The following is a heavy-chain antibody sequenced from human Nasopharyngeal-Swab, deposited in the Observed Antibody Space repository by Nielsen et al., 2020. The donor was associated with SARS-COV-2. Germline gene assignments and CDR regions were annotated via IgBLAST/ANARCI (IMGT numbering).Heavy chain of an antibody. V-gene: IGHV1-69*04. D-gene: IGHD4-23*01. CDR1: GGTFSSYA. CDR2: IIPILGIA. CDR3: ARELVSSPYGMDV. Sequence: SVHVSCQASGGTFSSYAISWVRQAPGQGLEWMGRIIPILGIANYAQKFQGRVTITADKSTSTAYMELSSLRSEDTAVYYCARELVSSPYGMDVWGQGTTVTVSS. J-gene: IGHJ6*02.